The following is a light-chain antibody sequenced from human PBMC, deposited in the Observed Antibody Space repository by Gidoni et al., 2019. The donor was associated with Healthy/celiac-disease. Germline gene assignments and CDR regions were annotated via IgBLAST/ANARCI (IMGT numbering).Light chain of an antibody. V-gene: IGKV1-9*01. CDR3: QQLNSYPG. CDR1: QGISSY. J-gene: IGKJ3*01. CDR2: AAS. Sequence: DIQLTQSPSYLSASVGDRVTITCRASQGISSYLAWYQQKPGKAPKLLLYAASTLQSGVPSRFSGSGSGTEFTLTISSLQPDDFATYYCQQLNSYPGFGPGTKVDIK.